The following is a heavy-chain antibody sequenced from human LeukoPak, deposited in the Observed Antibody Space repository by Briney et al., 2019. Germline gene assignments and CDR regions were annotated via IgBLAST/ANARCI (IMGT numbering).Heavy chain of an antibody. CDR1: GFTFSSYS. D-gene: IGHD5-24*01. Sequence: TGGSLRLSCSASGFTFSSYSMHWVRQAPGKGLEYVSAISYSEGTTYYADSVKGRFTISRDDSKNTLYLQMSSLRAEDTAVYYCVQRGDAYNVWGQGTMVTVSS. V-gene: IGHV3-64D*06. CDR2: ISYSEGTT. J-gene: IGHJ4*02. CDR3: VQRGDAYNV.